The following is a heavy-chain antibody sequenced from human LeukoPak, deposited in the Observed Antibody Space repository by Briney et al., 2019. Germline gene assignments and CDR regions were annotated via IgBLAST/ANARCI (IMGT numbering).Heavy chain of an antibody. J-gene: IGHJ4*02. CDR1: GGVFTTYA. V-gene: IGHV1-69*11. D-gene: IGHD2-21*01. Sequence: SVKVSCKASGGVFTTYAISWVRQAPGQGLEWMGSIIPFLGTTNYAQKLQGRVTITADEPTRTAYMELTYVRSDDTAVYYCTIIPNVILFTHYFEYWGQGTLVTVSS. CDR2: IIPFLGTT. CDR3: TIIPNVILFTHYFEY.